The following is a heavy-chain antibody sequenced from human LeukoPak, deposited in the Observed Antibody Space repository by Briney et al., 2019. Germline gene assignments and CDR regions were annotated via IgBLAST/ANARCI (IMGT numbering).Heavy chain of an antibody. D-gene: IGHD6-19*01. J-gene: IGHJ4*02. CDR2: ISAYNGNT. CDR1: GYTFTSYG. CDR3: ARASISAAGPALIDY. Sequence: ASVKVSCKASGYTFTSYGISWVRQAPGQGLEWMGWISAYNGNTNYAQKLQGRVTMTTDTSTSTAYMELRSLRSNDTAVYYCARASISAAGPALIDYWGQGTLVTVSS. V-gene: IGHV1-18*01.